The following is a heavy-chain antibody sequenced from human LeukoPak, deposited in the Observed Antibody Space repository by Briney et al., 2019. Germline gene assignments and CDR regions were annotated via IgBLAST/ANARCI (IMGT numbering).Heavy chain of an antibody. D-gene: IGHD2-21*02. CDR1: GGSIRRSTYY. J-gene: IGHJ4*02. Sequence: SETLSLTCTVSGGSIRRSTYYWGWIRQPPGKGLEWIGSIYYSGSTYYNPSLKSRVTISIDTSKNQFSLKLSSVTAADTAVYYCARDPCGGDCYSAFDYWGQGTLVTVSS. CDR2: IYYSGST. CDR3: ARDPCGGDCYSAFDY. V-gene: IGHV4-39*07.